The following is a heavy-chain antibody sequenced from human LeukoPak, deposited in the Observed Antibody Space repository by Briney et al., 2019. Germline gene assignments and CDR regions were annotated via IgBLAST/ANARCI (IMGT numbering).Heavy chain of an antibody. V-gene: IGHV4-61*02. D-gene: IGHD2-2*01. Sequence: PSGTLSLTCTVSGGSISSGSYYWSWIGQPAGKGLEWIGRIYTSGSTNYNLSLKSRVTISVDTSKNQFSLKLSSVTAADTAVYYAARGEVVPAASYGMDVWGQGTTVTVSS. CDR3: ARGEVVPAASYGMDV. J-gene: IGHJ6*02. CDR2: IYTSGST. CDR1: GGSISSGSYY.